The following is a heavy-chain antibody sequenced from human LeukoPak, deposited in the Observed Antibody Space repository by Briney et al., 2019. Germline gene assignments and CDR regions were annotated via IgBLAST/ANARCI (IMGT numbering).Heavy chain of an antibody. CDR3: AKDSPWTTISSLDY. CDR2: IRYDGGNK. V-gene: IGHV3-30*02. CDR1: GFTFSSYG. D-gene: IGHD4-11*01. J-gene: IGHJ4*02. Sequence: GGSLRLSCAASGFTFSSYGMHWVRQAPGKGLEWVAFIRYDGGNKYYADSVKGRFTISRDNSKNTLYLQMNSLRAEDTAVYYCAKDSPWTTISSLDYWGQGTLVTVSS.